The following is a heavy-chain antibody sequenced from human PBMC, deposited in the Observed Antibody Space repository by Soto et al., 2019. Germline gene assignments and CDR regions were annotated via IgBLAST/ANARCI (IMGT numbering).Heavy chain of an antibody. D-gene: IGHD3-3*01. V-gene: IGHV3-48*02. CDR3: AREFFYDY. CDR2: ISSSSTI. J-gene: IGHJ4*02. Sequence: AGGSLRLSCAASGVHFGSHSMNWVRQAPGKGLEWVSYISSSSTIYYADSVKGRFTISRDNAKNSLYLQMNSLRDEDTAVYYCAREFFYDYWGQGTLVTVSP. CDR1: GVHFGSHS.